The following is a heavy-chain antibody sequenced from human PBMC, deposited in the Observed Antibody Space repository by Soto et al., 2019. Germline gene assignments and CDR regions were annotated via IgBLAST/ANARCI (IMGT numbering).Heavy chain of an antibody. CDR2: IIPIFGTA. D-gene: IGHD3-22*01. CDR3: ARSQDSSGYWNNCFDP. Sequence: QVQLVQSGAEVKKPGSSVKVSCKASGGTFSTYTITWVRQAPGQGLEWMGGIIPIFGTANYPQKFQGRVTITADESTSTAYMEMSSLRSADTAVYYCARSQDSSGYWNNCFDPWGQGTLVTVSS. CDR1: GGTFSTYT. V-gene: IGHV1-69*01. J-gene: IGHJ5*02.